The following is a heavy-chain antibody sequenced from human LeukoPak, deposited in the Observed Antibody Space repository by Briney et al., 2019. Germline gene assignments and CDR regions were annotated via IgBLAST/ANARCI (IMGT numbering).Heavy chain of an antibody. Sequence: GGSLRLSCAASGFTFSSYGMHWVRQAPGKGLEWVAVTSYDGSHKYYGDSVKGRFTISRDNSKNTLYLQMNSLSAEDTAVYYCAKDYYYGSGTSPLYNWFDPWGQGTLVTVSS. D-gene: IGHD3-10*01. CDR1: GFTFSSYG. CDR3: AKDYYYGSGTSPLYNWFDP. CDR2: TSYDGSHK. V-gene: IGHV3-30*18. J-gene: IGHJ5*02.